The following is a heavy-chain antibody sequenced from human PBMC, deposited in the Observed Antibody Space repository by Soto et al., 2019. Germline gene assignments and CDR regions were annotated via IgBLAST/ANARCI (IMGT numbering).Heavy chain of an antibody. V-gene: IGHV1-18*01. CDR2: ISGYSGDT. CDR3: ARGDCSSDKCYDKGGWFDP. Sequence: QIQLVQSGAEVREPGASVKVSCKASGYMFSRYGINWVRQAPGQGLEWLGWISGYSGDTKFAQNLQGRLALTTDTSMSTAHMELRCLTSGDTAVYYCARGDCSSDKCYDKGGWFDPWGQGTLVTVSS. CDR1: GYMFSRYG. J-gene: IGHJ5*02. D-gene: IGHD6-19*01.